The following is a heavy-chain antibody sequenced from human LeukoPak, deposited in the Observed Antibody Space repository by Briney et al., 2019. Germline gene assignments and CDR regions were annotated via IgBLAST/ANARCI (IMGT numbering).Heavy chain of an antibody. J-gene: IGHJ4*02. V-gene: IGHV4-39*01. D-gene: IGHD6-19*01. Sequence: SETLSLTCTVSGGSISSSRDYWGWIRQPPGKGLEWIGSIYYSGSTYYNPSLKSRVTISVDTSKNQFSLTLSSVTAADTAVYYCARHVEIAVAGPIDYWGQGTLVTVSS. CDR1: GGSISSSRDY. CDR2: IYYSGST. CDR3: ARHVEIAVAGPIDY.